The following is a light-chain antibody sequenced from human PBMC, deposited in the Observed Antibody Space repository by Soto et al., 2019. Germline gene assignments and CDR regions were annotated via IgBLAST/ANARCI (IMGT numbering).Light chain of an antibody. CDR3: QQFKIFPYT. Sequence: DVQLTQSPSFLSASVGDRVTITCRASQGINSYLAWYQQKPGKAPKLLIYAASILQSGVPSSFSGSGSGTEFTLTISSLQPEDFATYHCQQFKIFPYTFGGGTKVEIK. CDR1: QGINSY. J-gene: IGKJ4*01. V-gene: IGKV1-9*01. CDR2: AAS.